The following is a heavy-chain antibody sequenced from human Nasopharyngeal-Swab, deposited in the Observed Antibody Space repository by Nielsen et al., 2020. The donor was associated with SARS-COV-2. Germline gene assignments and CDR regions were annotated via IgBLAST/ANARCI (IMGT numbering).Heavy chain of an antibody. CDR3: ARARITMIVVVDAFDI. CDR1: GGSISSGGYY. D-gene: IGHD3-22*01. J-gene: IGHJ3*02. Sequence: SETLSRTCTVSGGSISSGGYYRRRSRQHPGKGLEWIGYIYYSGSTYYNPSLKSRVTISVDTSKNQFSLKLSSVTAADTAVYYCARARITMIVVVDAFDIWGQGTMVTVSS. V-gene: IGHV4-31*03. CDR2: IYYSGST.